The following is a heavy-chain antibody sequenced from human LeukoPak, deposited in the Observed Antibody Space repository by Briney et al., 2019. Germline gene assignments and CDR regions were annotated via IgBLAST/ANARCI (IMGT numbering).Heavy chain of an antibody. V-gene: IGHV3-53*05. D-gene: IGHD1-14*01. CDR2: IYSGGST. Sequence: PGGSLRLSCAVSGFTVSNNYMSWVRQAPGKGLEWVSVIYSGGSTYYADSVKGRFTISRDNSKNTLYLQMNSLRAEDTAVYYCAREYHEPPLWFDPWGQGTLVTVSS. CDR3: AREYHEPPLWFDP. J-gene: IGHJ5*02. CDR1: GFTVSNNY.